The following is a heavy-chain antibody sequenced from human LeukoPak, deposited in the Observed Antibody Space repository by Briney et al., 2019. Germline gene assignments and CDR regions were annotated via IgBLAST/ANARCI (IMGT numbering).Heavy chain of an antibody. V-gene: IGHV3-30*18. J-gene: IGHJ4*02. CDR1: GFTFSSYG. Sequence: PGGSLRLSCAASGFTFSSYGMHWVCQAPGKGLEWVAVISYDGSNKYYADSVKGRFTISRDNSKNTLYLQMNSLRAEDTAVYYCAKATAKYYDSSGYDYWGQGTLVTVSS. CDR3: AKATAKYYDSSGYDY. CDR2: ISYDGSNK. D-gene: IGHD3-22*01.